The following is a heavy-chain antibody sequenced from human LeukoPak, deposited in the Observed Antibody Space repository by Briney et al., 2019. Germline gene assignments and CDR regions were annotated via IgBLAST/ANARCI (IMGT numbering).Heavy chain of an antibody. CDR1: GGPFSGYF. D-gene: IGHD3-10*01. CDR2: IHNSGTT. V-gene: IGHV4-34*01. CDR3: ARRYYYNLGSFPFNF. Sequence: SETLSLTCAVSGGPFSGYFWSWIRQSSGKGLEWIGEIHNSGTTNYNPSLNSRVTISEDTSKNQFYLNLSSVTAADTAVYYCARRYYYNLGSFPFNFWGQGTLVTVSS. J-gene: IGHJ4*02.